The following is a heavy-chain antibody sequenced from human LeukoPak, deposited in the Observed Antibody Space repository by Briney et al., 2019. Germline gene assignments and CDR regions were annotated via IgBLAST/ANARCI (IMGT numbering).Heavy chain of an antibody. CDR2: IWYDGSNK. D-gene: IGHD3-22*01. J-gene: IGHJ4*02. CDR3: AKPRNYYDSEYYFDY. Sequence: GGSLRLSCAASGFTFSSYGMHWVRQAPGKGLEWVAVIWYDGSNKYYADSVKGRFTISRDNSKNTLYLQMNSLRAEDTAVYYCAKPRNYYDSEYYFDYWGQGTQVTVSS. V-gene: IGHV3-33*06. CDR1: GFTFSSYG.